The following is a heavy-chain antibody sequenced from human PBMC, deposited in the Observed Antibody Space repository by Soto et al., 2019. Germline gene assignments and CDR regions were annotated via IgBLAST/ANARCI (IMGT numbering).Heavy chain of an antibody. D-gene: IGHD3-10*01. Sequence: PGGSLRLSCVAPGFSFNTYAMHWVRQAPGKGPEWLGFISIDGREKYYADPVKGRFSFSRDNYKRTLFLEINSLRVKDTAVYYCAKGSLSYGSGGFYRRHWFDPWGQGTLVTVSS. CDR1: GFSFNTYA. V-gene: IGHV3-30*02. CDR3: AKGSLSYGSGGFYRRHWFDP. CDR2: ISIDGREK. J-gene: IGHJ5*02.